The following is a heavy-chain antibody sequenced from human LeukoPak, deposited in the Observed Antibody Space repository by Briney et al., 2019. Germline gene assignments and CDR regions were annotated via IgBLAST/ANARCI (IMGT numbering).Heavy chain of an antibody. CDR2: IYPGDSDT. CDR3: ARHVGGVHSSTSWYNWFDP. Sequence: PGESLKISCKGSGYSFTSYWIGWVRQMPGKGLEWMGIIYPGDSDTRYSPSFQGQVTISADKSISTAYLQWSSLKASDTAMYYCARHVGGVHSSTSWYNWFDPWGQGTLVTVSS. D-gene: IGHD2-2*01. CDR1: GYSFTSYW. J-gene: IGHJ5*02. V-gene: IGHV5-51*01.